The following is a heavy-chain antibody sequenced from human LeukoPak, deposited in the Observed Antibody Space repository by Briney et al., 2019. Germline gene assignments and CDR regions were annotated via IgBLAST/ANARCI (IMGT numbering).Heavy chain of an antibody. V-gene: IGHV3-21*01. Sequence: GGSLRLSCAASGFTFSSYSMNWVRQAPGKGLEWVSSISSSSSYIYYADSVKGRFTIPRDNAKNSLYLQMNSLRAEDTAVYYCATGLGGYSYRGDYWGQGTLVTVSS. J-gene: IGHJ4*02. CDR2: ISSSSSYI. CDR3: ATGLGGYSYRGDY. D-gene: IGHD5-18*01. CDR1: GFTFSSYS.